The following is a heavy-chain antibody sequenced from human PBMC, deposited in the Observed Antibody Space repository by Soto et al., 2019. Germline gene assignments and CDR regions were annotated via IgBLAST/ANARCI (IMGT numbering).Heavy chain of an antibody. CDR3: AKLGWDIRNGMDV. Sequence: GGSLRLSCAASGFTFDDYAMHWVRQAPGKGLEWVSGISWNSGSIGYADSVKGRFTISRDNAKNSLYLQMNSLRAEDTALYYCAKLGWDIRNGMDVWGQGTTVTVSS. J-gene: IGHJ6*02. V-gene: IGHV3-9*01. D-gene: IGHD2-15*01. CDR1: GFTFDDYA. CDR2: ISWNSGSI.